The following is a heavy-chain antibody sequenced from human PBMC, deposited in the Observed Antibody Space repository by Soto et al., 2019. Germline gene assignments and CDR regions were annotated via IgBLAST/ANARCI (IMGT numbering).Heavy chain of an antibody. V-gene: IGHV4-31*03. J-gene: IGHJ4*02. CDR2: IYYTGNT. CDR3: ASGHDAYKVRY. Sequence: QVQLQESGPGLVKPSQTLSLTCTVSGGSISSGGTGSYWTWIRQLPGKGLEWIGYIYYTGNTYYTPSLKSRPTISIDTSENQFSLKLTSVTAADTAVYFCASGHDAYKVRYWGQGTLVTVSP. CDR1: GGSISSGGTGSY. D-gene: IGHD1-1*01.